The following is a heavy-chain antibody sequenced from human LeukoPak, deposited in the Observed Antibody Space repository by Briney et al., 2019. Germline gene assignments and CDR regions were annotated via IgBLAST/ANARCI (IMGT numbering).Heavy chain of an antibody. D-gene: IGHD6-13*01. J-gene: IGHJ4*02. Sequence: PGGSLRLSCVASGCTFSTYEMNWVRQAPGKGLEWVSYIGGSGSSIYYADSVKGRFTISRDNAKNSLYLQMNSLRAEDTAVYFCARETYSSSYYFYYWGQGTLVTVSS. CDR1: GCTFSTYE. CDR2: IGGSGSSI. V-gene: IGHV3-48*03. CDR3: ARETYSSSYYFYY.